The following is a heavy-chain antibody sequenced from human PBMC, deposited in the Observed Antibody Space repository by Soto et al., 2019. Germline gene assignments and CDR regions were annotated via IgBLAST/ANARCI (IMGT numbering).Heavy chain of an antibody. J-gene: IGHJ4*02. V-gene: IGHV4-34*01. CDR2: INHSGST. CDR3: GRGGGGFDY. CDR1: GGSFSGYY. D-gene: IGHD3-16*01. Sequence: PSETLSLTCAVYGGSFSGYYWSWIRQPPGKGLEWIGEINHSGSTNYNPSLKSRVTISVDTSKNQFSLKLSSVTAADTAVYYCGRGGGGFDYWGQGTLVTVSS.